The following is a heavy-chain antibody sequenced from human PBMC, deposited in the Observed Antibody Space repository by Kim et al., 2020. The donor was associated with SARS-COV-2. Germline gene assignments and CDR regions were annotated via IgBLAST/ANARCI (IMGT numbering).Heavy chain of an antibody. Sequence: SETLSLTCTVSGGSISSSSYYWGWIRQPPGKGLEWIGSIYYSGSTYYNPSLKSRVTISVDTSKNQFSLKLSSVTAADTAVYYCAVVLVLRFTFGFDYWGQGTLVTVSS. V-gene: IGHV4-39*01. J-gene: IGHJ4*02. CDR3: AVVLVLRFTFGFDY. CDR1: GGSISSSSYY. CDR2: IYYSGST. D-gene: IGHD3-3*01.